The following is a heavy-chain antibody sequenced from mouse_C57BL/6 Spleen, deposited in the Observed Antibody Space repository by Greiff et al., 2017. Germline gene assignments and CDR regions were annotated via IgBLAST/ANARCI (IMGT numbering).Heavy chain of an antibody. V-gene: IGHV1-69*01. CDR3: ARVESYSNYARDY. J-gene: IGHJ4*01. CDR1: GYTFTSYW. D-gene: IGHD2-5*01. Sequence: VQLQQPGAELVMPGASVKLSCKASGYTFTSYWMHWVKQRPGQGLEWIGELDTSDSSTNYNQKFKGKSTLTVDKSSSTAYMQLSSLTSEDSAVYYCARVESYSNYARDYWGQGTSVTVSS. CDR2: LDTSDSST.